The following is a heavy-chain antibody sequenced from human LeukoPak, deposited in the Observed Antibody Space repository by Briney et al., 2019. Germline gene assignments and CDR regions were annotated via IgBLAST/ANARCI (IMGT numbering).Heavy chain of an antibody. V-gene: IGHV4-39*07. J-gene: IGHJ4*02. Sequence: SETLSLTCTVSGGSISSSTYYWGWIRQPPGKGLEWIGSMYYSGSTYFNPSLKSRVTISVDTSKNQFSLKLKSVTAADTAVYYCARGRSGYDALDYWGQGTLVTVSS. CDR3: ARGRSGYDALDY. CDR2: MYYSGST. D-gene: IGHD5-12*01. CDR1: GGSISSSTYY.